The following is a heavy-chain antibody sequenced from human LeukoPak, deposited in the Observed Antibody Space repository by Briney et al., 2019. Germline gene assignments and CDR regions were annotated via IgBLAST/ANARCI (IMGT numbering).Heavy chain of an antibody. CDR3: ARDIRSHNGPGGYYYYYMDV. J-gene: IGHJ6*03. D-gene: IGHD2-8*01. CDR1: GDSMSDSY. CDR2: IYASGST. V-gene: IGHV4-4*07. Sequence: PSETLSLTCTVSGDSMSDSYWSWIRQPAGKGLEWIGRIYASGSTNYDPSLKSRVTLSVDTSRNQFSLTLSSVTAADTAVYHCARDIRSHNGPGGYYYYYMDVWGKGTTVTVSS.